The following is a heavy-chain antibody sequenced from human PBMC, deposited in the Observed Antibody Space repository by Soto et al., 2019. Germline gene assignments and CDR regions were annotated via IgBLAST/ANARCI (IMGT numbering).Heavy chain of an antibody. J-gene: IGHJ6*02. Sequence: ASVKVSCKASGYTFTSYGISWVRQAPGQGLEWMGWISAYNGNTNYAQKLQGRVTITADTSTSTAYMELSSLRSEDTAVYYCARDSRKRVVTAIRNFYYYYGMDVWGQGTTVTVSS. CDR3: ARDSRKRVVTAIRNFYYYYGMDV. CDR2: ISAYNGNT. V-gene: IGHV1-18*01. CDR1: GYTFTSYG. D-gene: IGHD2-21*02.